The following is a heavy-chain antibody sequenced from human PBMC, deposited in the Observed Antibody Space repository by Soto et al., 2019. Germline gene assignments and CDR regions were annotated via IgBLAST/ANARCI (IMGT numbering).Heavy chain of an antibody. D-gene: IGHD3-9*01. CDR1: GGSFSGYY. CDR3: ARVGYYDILTGGE. J-gene: IGHJ4*02. CDR2: INHSGST. Sequence: SETLSLTCAVYGGSFSGYYWSWIRQPPGKGLEWIGEINHSGSTNYNPSLKSRVTISVDTSKNQFSLKLSSVTAADTAVYYCARVGYYDILTGGEWSQGTLVTVSS. V-gene: IGHV4-34*01.